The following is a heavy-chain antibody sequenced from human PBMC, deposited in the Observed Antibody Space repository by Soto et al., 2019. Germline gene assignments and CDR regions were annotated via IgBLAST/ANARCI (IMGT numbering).Heavy chain of an antibody. V-gene: IGHV3-30-3*01. J-gene: IGHJ5*02. CDR3: ASDSADVWSGPIKGVPNWVDP. CDR2: ISSDGGNK. D-gene: IGHD3-3*01. Sequence: QVQLVESGGGVVQPGRSLRLSCAASGLSFSTYAMHWVRQAPGKGLEWVAVISSDGGNKYYADSVTGRFTISRDDSKNALYVQWNSLRCEDTDVYYCASDSADVWSGPIKGVPNWVDPCGQGTLVTGSS. CDR1: GLSFSTYA.